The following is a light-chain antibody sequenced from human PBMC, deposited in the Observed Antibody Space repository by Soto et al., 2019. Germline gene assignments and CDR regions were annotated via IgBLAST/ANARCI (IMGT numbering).Light chain of an antibody. CDR1: QSISNW. CDR3: QQYGSYSPWT. Sequence: DIQMTQSPSTLSASVGDTVTITCRASQSISNWLAWYQQKPGQAPKLLIHKASTLESGVPSRFSGSGSGTEFTLTISSLQPDDFASYYCQQYGSYSPWTFGQGTKVEIK. CDR2: KAS. V-gene: IGKV1-5*03. J-gene: IGKJ1*01.